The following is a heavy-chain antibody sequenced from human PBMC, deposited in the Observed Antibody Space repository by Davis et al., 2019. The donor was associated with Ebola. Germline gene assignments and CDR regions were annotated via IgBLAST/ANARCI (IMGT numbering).Heavy chain of an antibody. V-gene: IGHV4-59*11. CDR1: GGSISSHY. Sequence: PSETLSLTCTVSGGSISSHYWSWIRQPPGKGLEWIGYIYYSGSTNYNPSLKSRVTISVDTSKNQFSLKLSSVTAADTAVYYCARGPGIAVAGTTLFDYWGQGTLVTVSS. CDR2: IYYSGST. J-gene: IGHJ4*02. D-gene: IGHD6-19*01. CDR3: ARGPGIAVAGTTLFDY.